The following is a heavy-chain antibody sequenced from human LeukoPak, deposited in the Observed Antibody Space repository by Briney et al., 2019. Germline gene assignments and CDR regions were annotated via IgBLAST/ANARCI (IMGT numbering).Heavy chain of an antibody. V-gene: IGHV1-69*05. CDR1: GGTFSSYA. CDR3: ARSSSSHYYYYYMDV. D-gene: IGHD6-6*01. CDR2: IIPIFGTA. J-gene: IGHJ6*03. Sequence: GASVKVSCKASGGTFSSYAISWVRQAPGQGLEWMGGIIPIFGTANYAQKFQGRVTITTDESTSTAYMELSSLRSEDTAVYYCARSSSSHYYYYYMDVWGKGTTVTVSS.